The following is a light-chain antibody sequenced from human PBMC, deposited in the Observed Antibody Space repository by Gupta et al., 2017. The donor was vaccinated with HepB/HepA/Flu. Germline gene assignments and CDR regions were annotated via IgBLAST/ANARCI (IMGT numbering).Light chain of an antibody. CDR3: QQYISSRLS. J-gene: IGKJ2*03. CDR2: WAS. Sequence: DIVMSQSPDSLAVSLGERATITCKSSQTVFSSENRKNFLAWYQQKPGQPPRLLIYWASTRDSGVTDRFSGSGSGTEFTLTISSLQAEDVAVYFCQQYISSRLSFGQGTKVEIK. V-gene: IGKV4-1*01. CDR1: QTVFSSENRKNF.